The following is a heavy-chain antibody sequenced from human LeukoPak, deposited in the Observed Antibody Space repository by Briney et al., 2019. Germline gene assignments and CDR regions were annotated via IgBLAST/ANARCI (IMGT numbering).Heavy chain of an antibody. V-gene: IGHV3-23*01. CDR2: ISGSGSNT. CDR1: GFTFSNSA. CDR3: AKAIVGVSGLGY. D-gene: IGHD1-26*01. Sequence: GGSLRLSCAASGFTFSNSAMSWVRPAPGKGLEWVSAISGSGSNTYYADSVKGRFTISRDTSKNTLYLQVNSLRAEDTALYYCAKAIVGVSGLGYWGQGTLVTVSS. J-gene: IGHJ4*02.